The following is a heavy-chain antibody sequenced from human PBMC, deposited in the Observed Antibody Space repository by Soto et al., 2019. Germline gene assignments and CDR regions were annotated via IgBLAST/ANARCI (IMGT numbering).Heavy chain of an antibody. Sequence: GASVKVSCKASGGTFSSYAISWVRQAPGQGLEWMGGIIPIFGTANYAQKFQGRVTITADDSTSTAYMELSSLGSEDTAVYYCASPSPDYGDYKYYYYYGMDVWGQGTTVTVSS. V-gene: IGHV1-69*13. CDR1: GGTFSSYA. CDR2: IIPIFGTA. J-gene: IGHJ6*02. CDR3: ASPSPDYGDYKYYYYYGMDV. D-gene: IGHD4-17*01.